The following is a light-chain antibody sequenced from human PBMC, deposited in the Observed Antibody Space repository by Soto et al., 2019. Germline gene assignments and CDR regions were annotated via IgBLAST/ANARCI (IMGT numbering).Light chain of an antibody. CDR3: SSYAGRDNLV. Sequence: QSALTQPPSASGSPGQSVTISCTGTSSDVGGSNYVSWYQQHPGEAPKVIIYEVSQRPSGVPDRFSGSKSGNTASLTVAGIQAADEADYYCSSYAGRDNLVFGGGTKVTVL. CDR1: SSDVGGSNY. V-gene: IGLV2-8*01. J-gene: IGLJ2*01. CDR2: EVS.